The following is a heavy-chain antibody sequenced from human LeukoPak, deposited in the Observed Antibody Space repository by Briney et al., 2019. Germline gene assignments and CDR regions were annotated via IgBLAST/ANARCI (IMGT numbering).Heavy chain of an antibody. CDR1: GFTFSRYW. J-gene: IGHJ4*02. V-gene: IGHV3-7*05. CDR3: ARGYYYDSSGPQY. D-gene: IGHD3-22*01. CDR2: INQDGAEK. Sequence: GGSLRLSCAASGFTFSRYWMSWVRHAPGKGLEWVANINQDGAEKYYVDSVKGRFTISRDNAKNSLYLQINSLRAEDTAVYYCARGYYYDSSGPQYWGQGTLVTVSS.